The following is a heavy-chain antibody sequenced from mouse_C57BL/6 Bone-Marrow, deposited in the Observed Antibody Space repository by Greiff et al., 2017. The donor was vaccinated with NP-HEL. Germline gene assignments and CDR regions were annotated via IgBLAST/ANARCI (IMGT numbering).Heavy chain of an antibody. CDR2: INPYNGGT. J-gene: IGHJ3*01. Sequence: EVQLQESGPVLVKPGASVKMSCKASGYTFTDYYMNWVKQSHGKSLEWIGVINPYNGGTSYNQKFKGKATLTVDKSSGTAYMELNSLTSEDSAVYYCASYYDGSGAWFAYWGQGTLVTVSA. CDR3: ASYYDGSGAWFAY. CDR1: GYTFTDYY. V-gene: IGHV1-19*01. D-gene: IGHD1-1*01.